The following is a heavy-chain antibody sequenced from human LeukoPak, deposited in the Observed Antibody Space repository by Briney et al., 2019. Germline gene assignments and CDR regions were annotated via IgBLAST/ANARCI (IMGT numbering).Heavy chain of an antibody. Sequence: GASVKVSCKASGYTFTSYDINWVRQSTGQGLEWMGWMNPNSGNTGYAQKFQGRVTMTRNTSISTAYMELSSLRSEDTAVYYCARSGMVRGVIVDYWGQGTLVTVSS. J-gene: IGHJ4*02. CDR1: GYTFTSYD. CDR2: MNPNSGNT. CDR3: ARSGMVRGVIVDY. V-gene: IGHV1-8*01. D-gene: IGHD3-10*01.